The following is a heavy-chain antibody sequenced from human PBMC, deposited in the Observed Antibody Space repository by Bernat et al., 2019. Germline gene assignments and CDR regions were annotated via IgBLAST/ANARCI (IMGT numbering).Heavy chain of an antibody. CDR1: GFTFSNAW. Sequence: EVQLVESGGGLVKPGGSLRLSCAASGFTFSNAWMSWVRQAPGKGLEWVGRFRRTTDGGTMEYAAPVKGRFTISRDDSKSTLFLHMNSLQIDDTAVYYGAADVPRPLAQIDFWGQGTLVTVSS. D-gene: IGHD1-1*01. V-gene: IGHV3-15*01. CDR3: AADVPRPLAQIDF. J-gene: IGHJ4*02. CDR2: FRRTTDGGTM.